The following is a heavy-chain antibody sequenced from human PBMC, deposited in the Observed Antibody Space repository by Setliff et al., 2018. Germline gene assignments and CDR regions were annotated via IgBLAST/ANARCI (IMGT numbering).Heavy chain of an antibody. Sequence: PGGSLRLSCAASGFTFSSYAMHWVRQAPGKGLEWVAVISYDGSNKYYADSVKGRFTISRDNAKNSLYLQMNSLRAEDTAVYYCARAFYYDFWTFDYWGQGTLVTVSS. CDR3: ARAFYYDFWTFDY. CDR1: GFTFSSYA. CDR2: ISYDGSNK. D-gene: IGHD3-3*01. V-gene: IGHV3-30-3*01. J-gene: IGHJ4*02.